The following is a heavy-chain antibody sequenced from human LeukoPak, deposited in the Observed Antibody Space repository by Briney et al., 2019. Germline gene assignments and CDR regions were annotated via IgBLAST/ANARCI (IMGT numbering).Heavy chain of an antibody. Sequence: ASVKVSCKASGYTFTSYYMHWVRQAPGQGLEWMGWINPNSGGTNYAQKFQGRVTMTRDTSISTAYMELSRLRSDDTAVYYCARGSGRDGYNFRRDFDYWGQGTLVTVSS. J-gene: IGHJ4*02. CDR2: INPNSGGT. CDR1: GYTFTSYY. D-gene: IGHD5-24*01. CDR3: ARGSGRDGYNFRRDFDY. V-gene: IGHV1-2*02.